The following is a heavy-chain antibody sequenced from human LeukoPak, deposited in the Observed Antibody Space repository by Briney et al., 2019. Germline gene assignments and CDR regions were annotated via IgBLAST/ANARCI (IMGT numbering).Heavy chain of an antibody. J-gene: IGHJ3*02. CDR3: ASTAVIRAFDI. CDR1: GGSFSGYY. CDR2: INHSGST. Sequence: SETLSLTCAVYGGSFSGYYWSWIRQPPGKGLEWIGEINHSGSTNYNPSLKSRVTISVDTSKNQFSLKLSSVTAADTAVYYCASTAVIRAFDIWGQGTMVTVSS. D-gene: IGHD3-22*01. V-gene: IGHV4-34*01.